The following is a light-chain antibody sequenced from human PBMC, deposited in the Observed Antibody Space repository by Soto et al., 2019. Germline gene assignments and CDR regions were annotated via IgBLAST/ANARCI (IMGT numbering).Light chain of an antibody. J-gene: IGLJ2*01. CDR2: RNN. V-gene: IGLV1-47*01. CDR1: SSNIGSNY. Sequence: QSVLTQPPSASGTPGQRVTISCSGSSSNIGSNYVYWYQQLPGTAPKLLIYRNNQRPSGVPDRFSGSKSGTSASLDISGLRSADEADYYCAAWDDRLSGRVFGGGTPLTVL. CDR3: AAWDDRLSGRV.